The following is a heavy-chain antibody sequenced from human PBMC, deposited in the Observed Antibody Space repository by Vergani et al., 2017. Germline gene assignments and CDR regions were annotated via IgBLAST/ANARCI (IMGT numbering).Heavy chain of an antibody. CDR2: INHSGST. CDR3: ARGRQLRLYSGYSSAGYYYYGMDV. J-gene: IGHJ6*02. D-gene: IGHD5-12*01. V-gene: IGHV4-34*01. Sequence: QVQLQQWGAGLLKPSETLSLTCAVYGGSFSGYYWSWIRQPPGKGLEWIGEINHSGSTNYNPSLKSRVTISADTSKNQFSLKLSSVTAADTAVYYCARGRQLRLYSGYSSAGYYYYGMDVWGQGTTVTVSS. CDR1: GGSFSGYY.